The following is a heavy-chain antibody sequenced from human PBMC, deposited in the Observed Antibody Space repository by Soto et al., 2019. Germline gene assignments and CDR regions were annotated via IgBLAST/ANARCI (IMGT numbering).Heavy chain of an antibody. CDR1: GFSFSSYA. V-gene: IGHV3-23*01. Sequence: EVQLLESGGGLVEPGGSLRLSCTASGFSFSSYAMTWVRQAPGKGLEWVSSTTDDGGRTFYADSVKGRFTISRDNSNNRMDVQMNSLRAEDTALYYCAKGGGFGTGAYYNVAYWGQGTLVTVSS. CDR3: AKGGGFGTGAYYNVAY. J-gene: IGHJ4*02. D-gene: IGHD3-10*01. CDR2: TTDDGGRT.